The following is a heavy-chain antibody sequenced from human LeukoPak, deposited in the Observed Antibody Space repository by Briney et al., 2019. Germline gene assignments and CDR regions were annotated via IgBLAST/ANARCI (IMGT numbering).Heavy chain of an antibody. Sequence: GGSLRLSCAASGFTFDDYAMHWVRQAPGKGLEWVSGISWNSGSIGYADSVKGRFTISRDNAKNSLYLQMNSLRVEDTALYYCAKDTNYDILTGKFDYWGQGTLVTVSS. V-gene: IGHV3-9*01. J-gene: IGHJ4*02. D-gene: IGHD3-9*01. CDR3: AKDTNYDILTGKFDY. CDR1: GFTFDDYA. CDR2: ISWNSGSI.